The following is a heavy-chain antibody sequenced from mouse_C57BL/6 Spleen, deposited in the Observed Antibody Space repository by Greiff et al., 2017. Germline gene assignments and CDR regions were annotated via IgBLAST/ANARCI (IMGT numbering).Heavy chain of an antibody. CDR3: ARDQDGYYHDY. J-gene: IGHJ2*01. V-gene: IGHV5-4*01. CDR1: GFTFSSYA. CDR2: ISDGGSYT. Sequence: DVKLVESGGGLVKPGGSLKLSCAASGFTFSSYAMSWVRQTPEKRLEWVATISDGGSYTYYPDNVKGRFTISRDNAKNNLYLQMSHLKSEDTAMYYCARDQDGYYHDYWGQGTTLTVSS. D-gene: IGHD2-3*01.